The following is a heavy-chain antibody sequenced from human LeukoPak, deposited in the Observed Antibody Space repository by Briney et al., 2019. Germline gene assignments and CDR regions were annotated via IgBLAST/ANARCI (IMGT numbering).Heavy chain of an antibody. Sequence: PSETLSLTCGVYGGSFSGYYWSWIRQPPGKGLEWIGEINHSGGTNYNPSLKSRVTISVHTSKNQFSLKLSSVTAANTAVYYCARGPRIAVAGRRNWFDPWGQGTLVTVSS. J-gene: IGHJ5*02. CDR3: ARGPRIAVAGRRNWFDP. CDR2: INHSGGT. D-gene: IGHD6-19*01. V-gene: IGHV4-34*01. CDR1: GGSFSGYY.